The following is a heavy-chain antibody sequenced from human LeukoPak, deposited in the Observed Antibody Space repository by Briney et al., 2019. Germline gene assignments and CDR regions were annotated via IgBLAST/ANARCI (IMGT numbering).Heavy chain of an antibody. V-gene: IGHV4-39*01. CDR2: IYYIGTS. CDR1: GDSINTSNYF. CDR3: ARHRSGSYIRYFDF. J-gene: IGHJ4*02. Sequence: SETLSLTCTVSGDSINTSNYFWGRIRQSTGKGLEWIGNIYYIGTSDYNPSLKSRVTISIDTSKNQFSLNLRSVTAADTAFYYCARHRSGSYIRYFDFWGQGALVTVSS. D-gene: IGHD1-26*01.